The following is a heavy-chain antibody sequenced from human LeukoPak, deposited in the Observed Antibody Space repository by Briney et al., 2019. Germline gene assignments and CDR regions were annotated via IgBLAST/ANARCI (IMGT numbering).Heavy chain of an antibody. Sequence: PGGSLRLSCAASGFTFSDYYMSWIRQAPGKGLEWVSYISSSSSYTNYADSVKGRFTISRDNAKNSLYLQMNSLRVEDTAIYYCSVQYSSSSVVDFWGQGALVTVSS. CDR2: ISSSSSYT. CDR1: GFTFSDYY. V-gene: IGHV3-11*06. D-gene: IGHD6-6*01. CDR3: SVQYSSSSVVDF. J-gene: IGHJ4*02.